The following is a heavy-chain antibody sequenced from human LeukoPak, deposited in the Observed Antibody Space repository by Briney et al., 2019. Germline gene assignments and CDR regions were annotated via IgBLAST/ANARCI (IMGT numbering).Heavy chain of an antibody. CDR2: IYYSGST. J-gene: IGHJ4*02. V-gene: IGHV4-30-4*01. D-gene: IGHD5-12*01. CDR3: ARVKVATITVDY. Sequence: SQTLSLTCTVSGGSISRGDYYWSWIRQPPGKGLEWIGYIYYSGSTYYNPSLKSRVTISVDTSKNQFSLKLSSVTAADTAVYYCARVKVATITVDYWGQGTLVTVSS. CDR1: GGSISRGDYY.